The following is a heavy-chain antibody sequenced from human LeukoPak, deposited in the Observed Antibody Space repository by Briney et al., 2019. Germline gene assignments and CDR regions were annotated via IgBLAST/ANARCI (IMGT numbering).Heavy chain of an antibody. CDR1: GFTVSSNY. Sequence: GGSLRLSCAASGFTVSSNYMSWVRQAPGKGLEWVSSISSSSSYIYYADSVKGRFTISRDNAKNSLYLQMNSLRAEDTAVYYCARGLYSSGWYFDYWGQGTLVTVSS. V-gene: IGHV3-21*01. J-gene: IGHJ4*02. D-gene: IGHD6-19*01. CDR3: ARGLYSSGWYFDY. CDR2: ISSSSSYI.